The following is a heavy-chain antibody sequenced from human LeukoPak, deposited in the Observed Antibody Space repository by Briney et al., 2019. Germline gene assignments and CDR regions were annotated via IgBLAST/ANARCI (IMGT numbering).Heavy chain of an antibody. Sequence: PGGSLRLSCAASGFTFSSYGMHWVRQAPGKGLEWVAVISYDGSNKYYADSVKGRFTISRDNSKNTLYLQMNSLRAEDTAVYYCAKSLGATTSPTYWGQGTLVTVSS. CDR3: AKSLGATTSPTY. CDR1: GFTFSSYG. D-gene: IGHD1-26*01. J-gene: IGHJ4*02. CDR2: ISYDGSNK. V-gene: IGHV3-30*18.